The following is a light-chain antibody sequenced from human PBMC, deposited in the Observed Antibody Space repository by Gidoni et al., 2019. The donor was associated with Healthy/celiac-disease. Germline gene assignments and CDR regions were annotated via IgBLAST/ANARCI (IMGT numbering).Light chain of an antibody. CDR3: QQYNNWPRT. Sequence: EIVMTQSPATLYVSPGESATLSCRASQSVSSNLAWYQQKPGQAPRLLIYGASTRATGIPARFSGSGSGTEFTLTISSLQSEDFAVYYCQQYNNWPRTFGQGTKLEIK. CDR1: QSVSSN. CDR2: GAS. J-gene: IGKJ2*01. V-gene: IGKV3-15*01.